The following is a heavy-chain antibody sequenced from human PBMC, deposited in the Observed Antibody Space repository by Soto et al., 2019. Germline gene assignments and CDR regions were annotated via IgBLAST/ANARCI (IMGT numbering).Heavy chain of an antibody. D-gene: IGHD3-10*01. V-gene: IGHV1-2*02. CDR3: ARGHYYYGSGSPYYYYMDV. CDR1: GYTFTGYY. CDR2: INPNSGGT. Sequence: QVQLVQSGAEVKKPGASVKVSCKASGYTFTGYYMHWVRQAPGQGLEWMGWINPNSGGTNYAQKFQGRVTMTRDTSISTAYMELSRLRSDDTAVYYCARGHYYYGSGSPYYYYMDVWGKGTTVTVSS. J-gene: IGHJ6*03.